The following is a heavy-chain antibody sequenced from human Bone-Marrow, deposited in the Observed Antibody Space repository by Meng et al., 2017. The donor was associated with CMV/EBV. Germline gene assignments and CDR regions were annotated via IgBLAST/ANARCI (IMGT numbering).Heavy chain of an antibody. CDR1: GFTFSDYY. J-gene: IGHJ4*02. D-gene: IGHD4-11*01. CDR3: AKARSRATVTASDY. Sequence: GESLKISCAASGFTFSDYYMSWIRQAPGRGLEWVSYISSSGSIIYYADSVKGRFTISRDNAKNSLYLQMNSLRAEDTALYYCAKARSRATVTASDYWGQGTLVTVSS. V-gene: IGHV3-11*01. CDR2: ISSSGSII.